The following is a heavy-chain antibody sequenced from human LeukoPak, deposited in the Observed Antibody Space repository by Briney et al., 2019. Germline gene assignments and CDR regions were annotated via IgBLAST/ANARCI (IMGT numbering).Heavy chain of an antibody. CDR2: IKQDGSEK. Sequence: PGGSLRLSCAASGFTFSSYWMSWVRQAPGKGLEWVANIKQDGSEKYYVDSVKGRFTISRDNAKNSLYLQMNSLRAEDTAVYYCARAIRPQDILTGYAGAIYGSGSYPLYYYYGMDVWGQGTTVTVSS. D-gene: IGHD3-10*01. CDR3: ARAIRPQDILTGYAGAIYGSGSYPLYYYYGMDV. CDR1: GFTFSSYW. V-gene: IGHV3-7*01. J-gene: IGHJ6*02.